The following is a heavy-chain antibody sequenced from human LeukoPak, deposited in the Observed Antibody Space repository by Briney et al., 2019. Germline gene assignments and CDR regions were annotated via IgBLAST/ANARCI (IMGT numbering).Heavy chain of an antibody. CDR1: GGSISSTNW. Sequence: PSETLSLTCGVSGGSISSTNWWTWVRQPPGEGLEWIGEVHLSGRTNYNPSLESRGTMSVDMSENHISLKLTSVTAEDTAIYYCARDLFLTTDSVGPDWFDPWGQGTLVTVSS. D-gene: IGHD4-11*01. J-gene: IGHJ5*02. CDR3: ARDLFLTTDSVGPDWFDP. CDR2: VHLSGRT. V-gene: IGHV4-4*02.